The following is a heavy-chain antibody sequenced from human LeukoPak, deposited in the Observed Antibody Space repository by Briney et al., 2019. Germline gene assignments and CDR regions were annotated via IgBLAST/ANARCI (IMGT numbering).Heavy chain of an antibody. V-gene: IGHV3-23*01. Sequence: GGSLRLSCAASGFTFSSYAMSWVRQAPGKGLEWVSDINGSGGTTYYTDSVKGRFTISRDNSKNTLYLQMNSLRAEDTAVYYCASAFRRGYSGYDFPGYWGQGTLVTVSS. J-gene: IGHJ4*02. CDR2: INGSGGTT. D-gene: IGHD5-12*01. CDR1: GFTFSSYA. CDR3: ASAFRRGYSGYDFPGY.